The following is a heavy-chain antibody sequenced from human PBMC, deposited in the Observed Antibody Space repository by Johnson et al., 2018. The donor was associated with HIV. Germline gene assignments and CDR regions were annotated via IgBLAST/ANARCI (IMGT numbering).Heavy chain of an antibody. V-gene: IGHV3-30*04. CDR3: ARVGAEDAFDI. CDR1: GFTFSSYA. J-gene: IGHJ3*02. D-gene: IGHD1-26*01. CDR2: ISYDGSNK. Sequence: QVQLVESGGGVVQPGRSLRLSCAASGFTFSSYAMHWVRQAPGKGLEWVAVISYDGSNKYYADSVKGRFTISRDNSKNTLYLQMNSLRAEDTAVYYCARVGAEDAFDIGGQGTMVTVSS.